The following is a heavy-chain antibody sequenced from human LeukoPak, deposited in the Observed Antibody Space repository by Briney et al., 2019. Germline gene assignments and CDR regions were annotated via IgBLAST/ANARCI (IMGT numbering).Heavy chain of an antibody. J-gene: IGHJ6*03. CDR3: ARGTDGLKNYYYYYMDV. CDR2: INHSGST. CDR1: GGSFSGYY. V-gene: IGHV4-34*01. D-gene: IGHD3/OR15-3a*01. Sequence: PSETLSLTCAVYGGSFSGYYWSWIRQPPGKGLEWIGEINHSGSTNYNPSLKSRVTISVDTSKNQFSLKLSSVTAADTAVYYCARGTDGLKNYYYYYMDVWGKGTTVTVSS.